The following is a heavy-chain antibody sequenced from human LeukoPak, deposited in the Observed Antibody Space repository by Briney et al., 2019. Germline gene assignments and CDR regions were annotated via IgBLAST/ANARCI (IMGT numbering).Heavy chain of an antibody. D-gene: IGHD4-17*01. Sequence: PGGSLRLSCAASGFTFRTYTMNWVRQAPGKGPEWVSSISSSSGYIHYVESVKGRFTISRDNAKNSLYLQMNSLRAEDTAVYYCARATGTMRISNFRAGREHFYYSMDVWGKGTAVIVSS. CDR3: ARATGTMRISNFRAGREHFYYSMDV. CDR1: GFTFRTYT. V-gene: IGHV3-21*01. J-gene: IGHJ6*03. CDR2: ISSSSGYI.